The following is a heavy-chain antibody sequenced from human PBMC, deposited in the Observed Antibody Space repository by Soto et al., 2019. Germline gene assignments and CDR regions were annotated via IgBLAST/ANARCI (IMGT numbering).Heavy chain of an antibody. D-gene: IGHD6-13*01. Sequence: PEETLSLTCAVYGGSFSGYYWSWIRQPPGKGLEWIGEINHSGSTNYNPSLKSRVTISVDTSKNQFSLKLSSVTAADTAVYYCASSIAAAGNFDYWGQGTLVTVSS. J-gene: IGHJ4*02. CDR3: ASSIAAAGNFDY. V-gene: IGHV4-34*01. CDR2: INHSGST. CDR1: GGSFSGYY.